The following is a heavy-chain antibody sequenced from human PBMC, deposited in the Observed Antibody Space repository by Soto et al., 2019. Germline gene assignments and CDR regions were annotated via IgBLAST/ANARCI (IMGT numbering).Heavy chain of an antibody. CDR3: ARGGDYGDVDAFDI. V-gene: IGHV1-69*13. D-gene: IGHD4-17*01. CDR2: IIPIFGTA. CDR1: GGTFSSYA. Sequence: SVKVSCKASGGTFSSYAISWVRQAPGQGLEWMGGIIPIFGTANYAQKFQGRVTITADESTSTAYMELSSLRSEDTAVYYCARGGDYGDVDAFDIGGQGTMVTVSS. J-gene: IGHJ3*02.